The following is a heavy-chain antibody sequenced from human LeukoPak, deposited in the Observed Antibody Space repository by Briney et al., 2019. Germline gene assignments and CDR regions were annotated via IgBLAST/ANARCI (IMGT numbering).Heavy chain of an antibody. CDR2: ISGSGGST. CDR1: GFAFSRYA. Sequence: GESLRLSCAASGFAFSRYAMTWVRQAPGKGLEWVSAISGSGGSTYYADSVKGRFTISRDNSKNTLFLQMNSLRAEDTAVYYGIPVAGTGFDYWGQGTLVTVSS. D-gene: IGHD6-19*01. V-gene: IGHV3-23*01. CDR3: IPVAGTGFDY. J-gene: IGHJ4*02.